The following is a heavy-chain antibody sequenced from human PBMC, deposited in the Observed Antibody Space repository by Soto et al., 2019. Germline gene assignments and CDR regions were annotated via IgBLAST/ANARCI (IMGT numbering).Heavy chain of an antibody. CDR3: AREWGSYYDSSGYDAFDI. J-gene: IGHJ3*02. V-gene: IGHV1-69*08. Sequence: VQLVQSGAEVKKPGSSVKVSCKASGGTFSSYTISWVRQAPGQGLEWMGRIIPILGIANYAQKFQGRVTITADKSTSTAYMELSSLRSEDTAVYYCAREWGSYYDSSGYDAFDIWGQGTMVTVSS. CDR2: IIPILGIA. D-gene: IGHD3-22*01. CDR1: GGTFSSYT.